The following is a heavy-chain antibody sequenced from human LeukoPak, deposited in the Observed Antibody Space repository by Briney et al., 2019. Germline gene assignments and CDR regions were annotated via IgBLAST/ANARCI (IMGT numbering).Heavy chain of an antibody. D-gene: IGHD3-10*01. J-gene: IGHJ4*02. V-gene: IGHV4-39*07. CDR1: GGSISSSSYY. Sequence: PSETLSLTCTGSGGSISSSSYYWGWIRQPPGKGLEWIGSIYYSGSTYYNPSLKSRVTISVDTSKNQFSLKLSSVTAADTAVYYCARGTHYYGSGSYYSYWGQGTLVTVSS. CDR2: IYYSGST. CDR3: ARGTHYYGSGSYYSY.